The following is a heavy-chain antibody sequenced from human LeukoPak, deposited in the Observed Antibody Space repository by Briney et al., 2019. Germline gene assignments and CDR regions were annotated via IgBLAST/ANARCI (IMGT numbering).Heavy chain of an antibody. CDR1: GFTFSSYS. CDR3: ARQEYFYYYYMDV. J-gene: IGHJ6*03. V-gene: IGHV3-21*01. Sequence: GGSLRLSCAASGFTFSSYSMNWVRQAPGKGPEWVSSISSSSYIYYADSVKGRFTISRDNAKNSLYLQMNSLRAEDTAVYYCARQEYFYYYYMDVWGKGTTVTVSS. CDR2: ISSSSYI.